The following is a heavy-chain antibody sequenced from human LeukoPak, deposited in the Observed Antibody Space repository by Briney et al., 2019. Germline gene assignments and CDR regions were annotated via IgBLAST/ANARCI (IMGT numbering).Heavy chain of an antibody. CDR3: ASALAAFYYFDY. J-gene: IGHJ4*02. Sequence: PGGSLRLSCAASGFTFSSYWMHWVRQAPGKGLEWVSVIYSGGSTYYADSVKGRFTISRHNSKNTLYLQMNSLRAEDTAVYYCASALAAFYYFDYWGQGTLVTVSS. CDR1: GFTFSSYW. D-gene: IGHD2-15*01. CDR2: IYSGGST. V-gene: IGHV3-53*04.